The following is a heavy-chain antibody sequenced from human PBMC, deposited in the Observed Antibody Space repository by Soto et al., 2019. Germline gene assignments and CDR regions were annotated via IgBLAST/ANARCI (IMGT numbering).Heavy chain of an antibody. CDR2: IIPIFGTA. V-gene: IGHV1-69*13. Sequence: SVKVSCKASGGTFSSYAISWVRQAPGQGLEWMGGIIPIFGTANYAQKFQGRVTITADESTSTAYMELSSLRSEDTAVYYCARDQLVDCSGGSCPGANWFDPWGQGTLVTVSS. J-gene: IGHJ5*02. CDR3: ARDQLVDCSGGSCPGANWFDP. CDR1: GGTFSSYA. D-gene: IGHD2-15*01.